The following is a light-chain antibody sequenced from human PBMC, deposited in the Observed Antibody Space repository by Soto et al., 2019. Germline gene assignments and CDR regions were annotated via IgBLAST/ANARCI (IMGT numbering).Light chain of an antibody. CDR1: QSISSW. J-gene: IGKJ1*01. CDR2: GAS. Sequence: PSTLSATAGDRVTITCRASQSISSWLAWYQHKPGKAPKLLISGASSLESGVPSRFSGSGSGTDFTLTISSLQPEDFATYYCQQSYTTPRTFGQGTKVDIK. V-gene: IGKV1-39*01. CDR3: QQSYTTPRT.